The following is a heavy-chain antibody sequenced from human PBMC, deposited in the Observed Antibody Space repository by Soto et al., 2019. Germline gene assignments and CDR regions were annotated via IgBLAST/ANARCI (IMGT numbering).Heavy chain of an antibody. Sequence: SVKVSCRASGYSFANNDVSWVREATVQGLEWMGWMNPGSGDTGYAQKFQGRVTMTRDTSISTAYMELSRLRSDDTAVYYCASAVVVVAATGSYYYYGMDVWGQGTTVTVSS. CDR3: ASAVVVVAATGSYYYYGMDV. CDR2: MNPGSGDT. J-gene: IGHJ6*02. V-gene: IGHV1-8*01. D-gene: IGHD2-15*01. CDR1: GYSFANND.